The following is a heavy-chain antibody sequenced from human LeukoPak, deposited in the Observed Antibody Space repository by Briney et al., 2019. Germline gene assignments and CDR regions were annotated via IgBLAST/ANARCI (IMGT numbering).Heavy chain of an antibody. J-gene: IGHJ4*02. CDR3: ARGGEAMRIDY. D-gene: IGHD3-10*01. Sequence: SETLSLTCSVSGDSIRSGTYYWSWLGQPPGKGLEWIGCIYTSGSTSYSPALKSRVTISVDTSKNQFSLKLTSVTAADTAVCYCARGGEAMRIDYWGQGTLVTVSS. V-gene: IGHV4-61*01. CDR2: IYTSGST. CDR1: GDSIRSGTYY.